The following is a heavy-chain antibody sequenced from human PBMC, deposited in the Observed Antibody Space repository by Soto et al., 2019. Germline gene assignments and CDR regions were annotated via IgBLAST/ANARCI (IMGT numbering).Heavy chain of an antibody. CDR3: ARDPFFPSRNPHGDY. V-gene: IGHV4-30-4*01. CDR1: GGSISRGDYY. J-gene: IGHJ4*02. D-gene: IGHD3-16*01. CDR2: IYYSGST. Sequence: QVQLQESGPGLVKPSQTLSLTCTVSGGSISRGDYYWSWIRQPPGKALEWIGYIYYSGSTYYHPSLKSRVTISVDTYKNQFSLQLSSVTAADTAVYYCARDPFFPSRNPHGDYWGQGTLVTASS.